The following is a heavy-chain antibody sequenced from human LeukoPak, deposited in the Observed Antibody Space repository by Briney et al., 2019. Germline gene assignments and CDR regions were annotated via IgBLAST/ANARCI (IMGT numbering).Heavy chain of an antibody. Sequence: GRSLRLSCAASGFTFSSYGMHWVRQAPGKGLEWVAVIWYDGSNKYYADSVKGRFTISRDNSKNTLYLQMNSLRAEDMAVYYCARDHPGGYFDYWGQGTLVTVSS. CDR2: IWYDGSNK. CDR3: ARDHPGGYFDY. J-gene: IGHJ4*02. V-gene: IGHV3-33*01. CDR1: GFTFSSYG. D-gene: IGHD3-16*01.